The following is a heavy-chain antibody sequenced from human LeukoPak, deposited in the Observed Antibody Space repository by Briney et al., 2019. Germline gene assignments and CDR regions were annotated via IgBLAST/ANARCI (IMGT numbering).Heavy chain of an antibody. J-gene: IGHJ4*02. CDR1: GYTFTVYY. Sequence: ASVKVSCKASGYTFTVYYMHWVRQAPGQGLEWMGWINPNSGGTNYAQKFQGRVTMTRDTSISAAYMELSSLTSDDTAVYYCARSYGDYHFDYWGQGTLVTVSS. V-gene: IGHV1-2*02. CDR2: INPNSGGT. D-gene: IGHD4-17*01. CDR3: ARSYGDYHFDY.